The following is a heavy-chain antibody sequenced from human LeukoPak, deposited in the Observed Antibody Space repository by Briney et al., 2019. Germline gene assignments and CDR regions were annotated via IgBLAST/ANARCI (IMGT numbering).Heavy chain of an antibody. Sequence: SETLSLTCAVYGGSFSGYYWSWIRQPPGKGLEWIGEINHSGSTNYNPSLKSRVTISVDTSKNQFSLKLSSVTAADTAVYYCAREPMELRHYFDYWGQGTLVTVPS. J-gene: IGHJ4*02. CDR2: INHSGST. CDR3: AREPMELRHYFDY. V-gene: IGHV4-34*01. D-gene: IGHD1-7*01. CDR1: GGSFSGYY.